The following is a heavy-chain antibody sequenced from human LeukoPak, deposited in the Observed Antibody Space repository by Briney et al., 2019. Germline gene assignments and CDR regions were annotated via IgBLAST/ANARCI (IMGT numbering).Heavy chain of an antibody. CDR1: GGSFSGYY. D-gene: IGHD3-10*01. CDR3: ARGPRITLIRGGQWYYYMDV. V-gene: IGHV4-34*01. CDR2: INHSGST. J-gene: IGHJ6*03. Sequence: PSETLSLTCAVYGGSFSGYYWSWIRQPPGKGLEWIGEINHSGSTNYNPSFKSRVTMTRDTSTSTVYMELSSLRSENTAVYYCARGPRITLIRGGQWYYYMDVWGKGTTVTISS.